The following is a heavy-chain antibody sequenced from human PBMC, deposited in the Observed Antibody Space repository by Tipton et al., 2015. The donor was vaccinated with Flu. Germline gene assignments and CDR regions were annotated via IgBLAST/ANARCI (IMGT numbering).Heavy chain of an antibody. CDR3: AHETGFGDLFSRTFDQ. CDR1: YSSISSGYY. J-gene: IGHJ4*02. D-gene: IGHD3-10*01. Sequence: TPSLTCAVSYSSISSGYYWGWIRQPPGKGLEWIGTIYHSGTTYYNPSLNNRVTISVDTSRNQFSLWLNSVTAADTAVYYYAHETGFGDLFSRTFDQWGQGTLVSVSS. V-gene: IGHV4-38-2*01. CDR2: IYHSGTT.